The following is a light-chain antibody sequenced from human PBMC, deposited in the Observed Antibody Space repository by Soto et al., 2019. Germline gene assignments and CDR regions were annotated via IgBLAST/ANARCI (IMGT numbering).Light chain of an antibody. Sequence: EIVLTQSPATLSLSPGERATLSCRASQSVSRYLAWYQHKVGQAPRLLIYDASSRATGIPARFSGSGSGTDFTLTISSLEPEDFAVYYCQQYNNWPRTFGQGTKVDIK. J-gene: IGKJ1*01. CDR3: QQYNNWPRT. CDR1: QSVSRY. V-gene: IGKV3-11*01. CDR2: DAS.